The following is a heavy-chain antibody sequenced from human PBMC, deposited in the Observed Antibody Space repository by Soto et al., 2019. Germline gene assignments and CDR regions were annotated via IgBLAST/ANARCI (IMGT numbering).Heavy chain of an antibody. V-gene: IGHV1-69*12. D-gene: IGHD4-17*01. CDR1: GGTFSNYA. Sequence: QVQLVQSGAEVKKPGSSVKVSCKASGGTFSNYAISWLRQAPGQGLEWMGGIIPIFDTPTYSQKFQGRVTITADESTSTAYMELSSLTSEDTAMYYCAKDGDDSGDYTSGFDSWGQGTLVTVSS. CDR3: AKDGDDSGDYTSGFDS. CDR2: IIPIFDTP. J-gene: IGHJ5*01.